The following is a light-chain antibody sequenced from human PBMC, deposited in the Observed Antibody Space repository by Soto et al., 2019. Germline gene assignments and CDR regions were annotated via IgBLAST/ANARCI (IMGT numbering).Light chain of an antibody. CDR2: AVS. CDR3: QPLYPYPNT. J-gene: IGKJ2*01. V-gene: IGKV1-9*01. Sequence: DIQLTQSPSFLSASVGDRVTITCRASQGISSYLAWYQQKPGKSPKLLIYAVSTLQSGVPSRFSGSGSGTEFTLTISNIQPLDFATSYFQPLYPYPNTFGQGTNLEIK. CDR1: QGISSY.